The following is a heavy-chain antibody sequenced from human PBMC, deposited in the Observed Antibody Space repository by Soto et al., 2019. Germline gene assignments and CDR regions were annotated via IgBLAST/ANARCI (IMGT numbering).Heavy chain of an antibody. V-gene: IGHV1-8*01. CDR3: ARVPFSAYGVYY. D-gene: IGHD5-12*01. J-gene: IGHJ4*02. Sequence: QVQLVQSGAEVKKPGASVKVSCKTSGFSFTSYDVTWVRQATGQGLEWMGWMNPNSGNTGFAQKFLGRVTLTRNTSLTTSYMDLTSLRSEDTAVYYCARVPFSAYGVYYWGQGTLVIVSS. CDR1: GFSFTSYD. CDR2: MNPNSGNT.